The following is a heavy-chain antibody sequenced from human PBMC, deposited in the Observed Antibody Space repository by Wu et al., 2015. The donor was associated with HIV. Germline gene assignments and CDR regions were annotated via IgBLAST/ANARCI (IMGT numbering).Heavy chain of an antibody. CDR3: AAGIQSGGANY. D-gene: IGHD2-21*01. V-gene: IGHV1-2*02. Sequence: QVQLVQSGAEVKKPGASLKVSCKASGYTFNVNYIHWVRQAPGQGLEWMGRINPNTGGADSAQKFQGRVTMTRDTSISTAYLDLTWLRLDDTAVYYCAAGIQSGGANYWGQGTLVSVSS. CDR2: INPNTGGA. CDR1: GYTFNVNY. J-gene: IGHJ4*02.